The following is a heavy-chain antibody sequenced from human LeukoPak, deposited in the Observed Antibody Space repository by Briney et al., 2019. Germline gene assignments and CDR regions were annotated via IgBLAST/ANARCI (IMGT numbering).Heavy chain of an antibody. CDR1: GFTFSIYA. Sequence: PGGSLRLSCAASGFTFSIYAMSWVRQAPGKGLEWVSAISGSGASTYYTDSVKGRFTISRDNSKNTVYLQMNSLRAEDTAVYYCAKDPYSSSPFDYWGQGTLVTVSS. D-gene: IGHD6-6*01. CDR3: AKDPYSSSPFDY. CDR2: ISGSGAST. J-gene: IGHJ4*02. V-gene: IGHV3-23*01.